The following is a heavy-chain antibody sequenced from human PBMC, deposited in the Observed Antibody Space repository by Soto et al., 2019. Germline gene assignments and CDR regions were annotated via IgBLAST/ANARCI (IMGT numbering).Heavy chain of an antibody. CDR2: IYYSGST. Sequence: SETLSLTCTVSGGSISSGGYYWSWIRQHPGKGLEWIGYIYYSGSTNYNPSLKSRVTISVDTSKNQFSLKLSSVTAADTAVYYCARRVDLYAASGIWFDPWGQGTLVTVS. V-gene: IGHV4-61*08. J-gene: IGHJ5*02. D-gene: IGHD6-13*01. CDR3: ARRVDLYAASGIWFDP. CDR1: GGSISSGGYY.